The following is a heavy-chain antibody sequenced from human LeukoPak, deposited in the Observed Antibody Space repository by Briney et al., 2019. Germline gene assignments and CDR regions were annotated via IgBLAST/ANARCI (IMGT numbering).Heavy chain of an antibody. CDR3: AREAGYCSSTSCSYYYYMDV. V-gene: IGHV3-11*04. D-gene: IGHD2-2*03. CDR1: GFTFSDYY. Sequence: GGSLRLSCAASGFTFSDYYMTWLRQAPGRGLEGVSYISSSGSTIYYADSAKGRFTISRDSAKNSLFLQMNSLRAEDTAVYYCAREAGYCSSTSCSYYYYMDVWGKGTTVTVSS. CDR2: ISSSGSTI. J-gene: IGHJ6*03.